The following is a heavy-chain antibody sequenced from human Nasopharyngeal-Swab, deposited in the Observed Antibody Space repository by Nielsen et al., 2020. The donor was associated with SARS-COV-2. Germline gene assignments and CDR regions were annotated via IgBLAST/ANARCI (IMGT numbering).Heavy chain of an antibody. CDR1: GFTFRDYW. Sequence: GGSLRLFCVASGFTFRDYWMSWVRQAPAKGLKWVASIKQDGSEKNYVDSVKGRFTISRDNAKNSLFLQMDSLRTEDTAFYYCARVGGRTSPMGSWGQGTLVTVSS. J-gene: IGHJ4*02. D-gene: IGHD3-10*01. CDR3: ARVGGRTSPMGS. CDR2: IKQDGSEK. V-gene: IGHV3-7*01.